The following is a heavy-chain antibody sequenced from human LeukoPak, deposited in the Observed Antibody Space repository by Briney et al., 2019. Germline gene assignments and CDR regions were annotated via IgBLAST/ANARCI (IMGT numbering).Heavy chain of an antibody. CDR2: ISPNSGGT. D-gene: IGHD4-23*01. Sequence: GASVKVSCKASGYSFNEYYIHWVRQAPGQGLEWMGWISPNSGGTNYAQNFQGRVTMTRDTPITTAYMELSGLTSDDTALYYCARNYGGTSKYFDYWGQGTLVTVSS. CDR3: ARNYGGTSKYFDY. J-gene: IGHJ4*02. V-gene: IGHV1-2*02. CDR1: GYSFNEYY.